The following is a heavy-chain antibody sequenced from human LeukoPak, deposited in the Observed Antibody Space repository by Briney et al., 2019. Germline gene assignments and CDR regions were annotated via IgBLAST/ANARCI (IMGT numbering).Heavy chain of an antibody. Sequence: ASVKVSCKASGFTFTGYYMHWVRQAPGQGLEWMGWINTNTGNPTYAQGFTGRFVFSLDTSVSTAYLQISSLKAEDTAVYYCARVSGSGSTQSMDFDYWGQGTLVTVSS. CDR2: INTNTGNP. CDR1: GFTFTGYY. J-gene: IGHJ4*02. V-gene: IGHV7-4-1*02. CDR3: ARVSGSGSTQSMDFDY. D-gene: IGHD3-10*01.